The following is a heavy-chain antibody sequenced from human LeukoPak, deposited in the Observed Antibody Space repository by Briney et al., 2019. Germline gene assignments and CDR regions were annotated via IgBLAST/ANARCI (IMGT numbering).Heavy chain of an antibody. D-gene: IGHD1-26*01. CDR2: INPNSGAT. V-gene: IGHV1-2*02. CDR3: AKKKSRVGALHYFDY. CDR1: GYTFTGYY. Sequence: ASVKVSCKASGYTFTGYYMHWVRQAPGQGLEWMGWINPNSGATNYAQNFQGRVTMTRDTSINTAYMELTRLRPDDTALYYCAKKKSRVGALHYFDYWGQGTLVTVSS. J-gene: IGHJ4*02.